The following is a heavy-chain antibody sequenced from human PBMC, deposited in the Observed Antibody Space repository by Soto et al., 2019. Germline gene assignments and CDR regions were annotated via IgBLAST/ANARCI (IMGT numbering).Heavy chain of an antibody. J-gene: IGHJ6*02. CDR2: INPNSGGT. D-gene: IGHD1-26*01. Sequence: QVQLVQSGAEVKKPGASVKVSCKASGYTFTGYYIHWVRQAPGQGLEWMEWINPNSGGTNYAQKFQGRVSMTRDTSISTAYMELSRLRSDDTAVYYCASWDGQDSRAYYYYGMNVWGQGTTVTVSS. CDR1: GYTFTGYY. V-gene: IGHV1-2*02. CDR3: ASWDGQDSRAYYYYGMNV.